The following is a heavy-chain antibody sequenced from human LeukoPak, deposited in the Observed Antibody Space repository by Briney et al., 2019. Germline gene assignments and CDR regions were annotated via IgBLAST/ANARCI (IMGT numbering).Heavy chain of an antibody. CDR2: VFHSGSI. CDR3: ARDVQRWLDPQYYYHGMDV. V-gene: IGHV4-61*01. J-gene: IGHJ6*02. D-gene: IGHD6-19*01. CDR1: GGSVSSINYY. Sequence: PSETLSLTCTVSGGSVSSINYYWSWIRQPPGKGLEWIGYVFHSGSINYNPSLKSRVTISVDTSRNQFSLRLSSVTAADTAVYYCARDVQRWLDPQYYYHGMDVWGQGTTVTVS.